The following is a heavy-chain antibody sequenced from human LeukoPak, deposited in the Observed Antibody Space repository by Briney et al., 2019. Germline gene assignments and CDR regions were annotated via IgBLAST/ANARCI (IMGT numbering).Heavy chain of an antibody. V-gene: IGHV3-23*01. Sequence: GGSLRLSCAASGFPFSRYAMSWVRQTPEKGLEWVSVISGSDGSRYYADSVKGRFTISRDDSRNTMYLQMNNLRAEDTAVYYCAKQVSCDTTTCYAGMPPDYWGQGTLVTVSS. CDR2: ISGSDGSR. J-gene: IGHJ4*02. CDR1: GFPFSRYA. CDR3: AKQVSCDTTTCYAGMPPDY. D-gene: IGHD2/OR15-2a*01.